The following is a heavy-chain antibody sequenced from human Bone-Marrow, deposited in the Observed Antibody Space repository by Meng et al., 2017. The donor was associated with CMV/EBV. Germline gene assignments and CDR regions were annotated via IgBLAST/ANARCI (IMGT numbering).Heavy chain of an antibody. J-gene: IGHJ4*02. CDR1: GFTFSSYW. CDR2: IKQDGSEK. CDR3: ATVVTLLSY. Sequence: GESLKISCAASGFTFSSYWMNWVRQAPGKGLEWVANIKQDGSEKYYVDSVKGRFTISRDNAKNSLYLQMNSLRAEDTAVYYCATVVTLLSYWGQGTLVTVSS. V-gene: IGHV3-7*01. D-gene: IGHD4-23*01.